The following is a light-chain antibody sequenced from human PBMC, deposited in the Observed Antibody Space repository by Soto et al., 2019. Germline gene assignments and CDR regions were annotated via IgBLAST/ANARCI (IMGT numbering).Light chain of an antibody. CDR1: TSDVGGYNL. V-gene: IGLV2-23*01. CDR2: EGT. Sequence: QSALTQPASVSGSPGQSITISCSGTTSDVGGYNLVSWYQQHTAKAPKLLIYEGTQRPSGVSSRFSGSKSGNTASLTISGLQAEDEADYYCCSYASSSSYLFGIGTKVTVL. J-gene: IGLJ1*01. CDR3: CSYASSSSYL.